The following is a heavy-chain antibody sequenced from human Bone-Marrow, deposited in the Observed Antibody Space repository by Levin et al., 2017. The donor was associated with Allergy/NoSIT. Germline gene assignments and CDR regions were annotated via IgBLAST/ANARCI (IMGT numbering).Heavy chain of an antibody. V-gene: IGHV3-7*01. CDR3: ARVSDYYDSSGSNLTFDY. D-gene: IGHD3-22*01. Sequence: SCAASGFTFSSYWMSWVRQAPGKGLEWVANIKQDGSEKYYVDSVKGRFTISRDNAKNSLYLQMNSLRAEDTAVYYCARVSDYYDSSGSNLTFDYWGQGTLVTVSS. CDR2: IKQDGSEK. CDR1: GFTFSSYW. J-gene: IGHJ4*02.